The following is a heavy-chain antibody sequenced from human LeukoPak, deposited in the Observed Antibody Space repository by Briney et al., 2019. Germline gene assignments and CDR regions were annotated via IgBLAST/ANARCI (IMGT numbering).Heavy chain of an antibody. CDR3: AKEAVTTARRFDY. CDR1: GFTFSNYA. J-gene: IGHJ4*02. D-gene: IGHD4-17*01. Sequence: GGSLRLSCAASGFTFSNYAMNWVRQAPGKGLEWVSGVSGSGTYTFYTDSVKGRFTISRDNSKNTVFLQMNSLRAEDTAVYYCAKEAVTTARRFDYWGQGTLVTVSS. CDR2: VSGSGTYT. V-gene: IGHV3-23*01.